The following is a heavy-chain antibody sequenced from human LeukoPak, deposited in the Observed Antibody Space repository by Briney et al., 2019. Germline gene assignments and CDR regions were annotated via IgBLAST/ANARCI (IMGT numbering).Heavy chain of an antibody. CDR3: AKGSYYDSSGSFYFDY. J-gene: IGHJ4*02. CDR2: ISGSGDNT. V-gene: IGHV3-23*01. CDR1: GLTFSSHW. D-gene: IGHD3-22*01. Sequence: PGGSLRLSCVASGLTFSSHWMAWVRQAPGKGLEWVSGISGSGDNTYYADSVKGRFTISRDNSKNTLYVQVNSLGTEDTAAYYCAKGSYYDSSGSFYFDYWGQGTLVTVSS.